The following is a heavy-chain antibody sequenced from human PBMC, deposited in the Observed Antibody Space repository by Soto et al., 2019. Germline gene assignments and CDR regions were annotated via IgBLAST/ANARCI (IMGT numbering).Heavy chain of an antibody. D-gene: IGHD3-3*01. V-gene: IGHV3-11*01. CDR1: GFTFSDYY. Sequence: GGSLRLSCAASGFTFSDYYMSWIRQAPGKGLEWVSYISSSGSTIYYADSVKGRFTISRDNAKNSLYLQMNSLRAEDTAVYYCATAAHYDFWSGYYNWGAFDIWGQGTMVTVSS. CDR3: ATAAHYDFWSGYYNWGAFDI. CDR2: ISSSGSTI. J-gene: IGHJ3*02.